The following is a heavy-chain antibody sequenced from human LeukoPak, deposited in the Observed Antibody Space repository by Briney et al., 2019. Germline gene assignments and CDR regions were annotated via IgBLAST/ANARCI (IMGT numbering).Heavy chain of an antibody. CDR2: IKQDGSEK. CDR1: GFTFSSYW. V-gene: IGHV3-7*01. Sequence: GGSLRLSCAASGFTFSSYWMSWVRQAPGKRLEWVANIKQDGSEKYYVDSVKGRFTISRDNAKNSLYLQMNSLRAEDTAVYYCARGSYRRPTDYWGQGTLVTVSS. J-gene: IGHJ4*02. D-gene: IGHD1-26*01. CDR3: ARGSYRRPTDY.